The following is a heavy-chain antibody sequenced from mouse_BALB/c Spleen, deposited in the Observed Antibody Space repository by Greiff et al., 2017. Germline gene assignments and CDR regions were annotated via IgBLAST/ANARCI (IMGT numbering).Heavy chain of an antibody. CDR1: GFAFSSYD. V-gene: IGHV5-12-1*01. CDR2: ISSGGGST. J-gene: IGHJ2*01. CDR3: ARHRQYYFDY. Sequence: EVHLVESGGGLVKPGGSLKLSCAASGFAFSSYDMSWVRQTPEKRLEWVAYISSGGGSTYYPDTVKGRFTISRDNAKNTLYLQMSSLKSEDTAMYYCARHRQYYFDYWGQGTTLTVSS. D-gene: IGHD6-1*01.